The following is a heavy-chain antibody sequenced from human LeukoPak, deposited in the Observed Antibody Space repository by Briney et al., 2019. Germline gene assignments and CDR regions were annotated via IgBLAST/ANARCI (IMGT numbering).Heavy chain of an antibody. CDR2: ISSSSTYI. D-gene: IGHD3-10*02. Sequence: GALRLSCVASDFTFNSYNMNWVRQAPGKGLEWVSSISSSSTYIYYADSVKGRFTISRDNAKNSLYLQMNSLRAEDTAVYYCAELGITMIGGVWGKGTTVTISS. CDR1: DFTFNSYN. J-gene: IGHJ6*04. CDR3: AELGITMIGGV. V-gene: IGHV3-21*01.